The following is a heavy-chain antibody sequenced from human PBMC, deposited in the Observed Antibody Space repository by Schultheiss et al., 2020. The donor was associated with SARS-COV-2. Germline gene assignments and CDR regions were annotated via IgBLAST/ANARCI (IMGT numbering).Heavy chain of an antibody. Sequence: GGSLRLSCAASGFTFSDYYMSWIRQAPGKGLEWVSYISSSSSYTNYADSVKGRFTISRDNAKNSLYLQMSSLRVEDTVVYYCATQYGSSSENYWGQGTLVTVSS. CDR2: ISSSSSYT. V-gene: IGHV3-11*06. D-gene: IGHD6-6*01. J-gene: IGHJ4*02. CDR3: ATQYGSSSENY. CDR1: GFTFSDYY.